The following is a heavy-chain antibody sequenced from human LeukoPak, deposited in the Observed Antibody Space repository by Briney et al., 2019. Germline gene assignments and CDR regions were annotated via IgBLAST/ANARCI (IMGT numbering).Heavy chain of an antibody. CDR3: AREELAVAGEIYYYYYMDV. Sequence: SSETLSLTCTVSGGSISSRSYYWGWIRQPPGKGLEWIGNIYYSGSTYYNPSLKSRVTISVDTSKNQFSLKLSSVTAADTAVYYCAREELAVAGEIYYYYYMDVWGKGTTVTISS. D-gene: IGHD6-19*01. CDR1: GGSISSRSYY. CDR2: IYYSGST. J-gene: IGHJ6*03. V-gene: IGHV4-39*02.